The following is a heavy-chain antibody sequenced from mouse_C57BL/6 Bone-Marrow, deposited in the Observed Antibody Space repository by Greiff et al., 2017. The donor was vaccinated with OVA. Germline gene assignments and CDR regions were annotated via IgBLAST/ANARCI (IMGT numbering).Heavy chain of an antibody. CDR3: ARVYDYDPYYFDY. CDR1: GFTFSDYY. CDR2: INYDGSST. D-gene: IGHD2-4*01. Sequence: EVHLVESEGGLVQPGSSMKLSSTASGFTFSDYYMAWVRQVPEKGLEWVANINYDGSSTYYLDSLKSRFIISRDNAKNILYLQMSSLKSEDTATYYCARVYDYDPYYFDYWGQGTTLTVSS. V-gene: IGHV5-16*01. J-gene: IGHJ2*01.